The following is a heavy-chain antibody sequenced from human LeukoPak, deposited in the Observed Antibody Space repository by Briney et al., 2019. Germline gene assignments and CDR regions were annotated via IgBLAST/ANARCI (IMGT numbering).Heavy chain of an antibody. V-gene: IGHV3-21*01. J-gene: IGHJ4*02. CDR3: AREGQLVRWGDY. D-gene: IGHD6-13*01. CDR2: ISSSSSYI. Sequence: PGGSLRLSCAASGFTFSSYGMNWVRQAPGKGLEWVSSISSSSSYIYYADSVKGRFTISRDNAKNSLYLQMNSLGAEDTAVYYCAREGQLVRWGDYWGQGTLVTVSS. CDR1: GFTFSSYG.